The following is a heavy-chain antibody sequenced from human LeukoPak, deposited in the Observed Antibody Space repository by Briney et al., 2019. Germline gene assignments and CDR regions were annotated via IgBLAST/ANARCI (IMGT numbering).Heavy chain of an antibody. CDR2: IHYSGST. CDR3: ARERPPLLPLDS. J-gene: IGHJ4*02. D-gene: IGHD2-15*01. Sequence: SETLSLTCTVSGGSISSGDSYWSWLRQPPGQGLEWIGYIHYSGSTYYNPSLNSRLSMALDTSKNQFSLKLSSVTAADTAMYYCARERPPLLPLDSWGQGTLVTVSS. V-gene: IGHV4-30-4*08. CDR1: GGSISSGDSY.